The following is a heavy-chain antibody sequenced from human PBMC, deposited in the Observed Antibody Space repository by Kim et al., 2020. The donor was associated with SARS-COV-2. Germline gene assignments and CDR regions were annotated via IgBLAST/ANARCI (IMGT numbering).Heavy chain of an antibody. CDR1: GFFFSNYV. CDR2: IWYDGSKK. D-gene: IGHD3-22*01. CDR3: ARDYDSGGYYDY. Sequence: GGSLRLSCVASGFFFSNYVMHWVRQAPGKGLEWVVVIWYDGSKKYYAESVKGRFTISRDNSKNTLYLQMNSLRVEDTAIYYCARDYDSGGYYDYWGQGTLVTVSS. V-gene: IGHV3-33*01. J-gene: IGHJ4*02.